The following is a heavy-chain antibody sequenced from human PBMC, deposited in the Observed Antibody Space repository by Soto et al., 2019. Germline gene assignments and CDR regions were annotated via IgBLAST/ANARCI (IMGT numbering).Heavy chain of an antibody. D-gene: IGHD3-3*01. Sequence: ASVKVSCKASGYTFTSYYMHWVRQAPGQGLEWMGIINPSGGSTSYAQKFQGRVTMTRDTSTSTAYMELSSLRSEDTAVYYCARDGRITIFGVEWEVFDYWGQGTLVTVSS. CDR2: INPSGGST. CDR3: ARDGRITIFGVEWEVFDY. J-gene: IGHJ4*02. CDR1: GYTFTSYY. V-gene: IGHV1-46*01.